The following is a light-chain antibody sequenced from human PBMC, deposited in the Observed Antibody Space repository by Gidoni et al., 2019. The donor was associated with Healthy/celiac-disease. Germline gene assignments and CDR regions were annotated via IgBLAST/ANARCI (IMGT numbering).Light chain of an antibody. CDR1: QRISSW. V-gene: IGKV1-5*03. CDR2: KAS. J-gene: IGKJ2*03. Sequence: IQMTPYPSTLSASVGDRVTITCRASQRISSWLAWYQQKPGKAPKLLIYKASSLESVCPSRLSGRGYGTEFTLTISSLQPDDFATYYCQQYNSYAYSFGQGTKLEIK. CDR3: QQYNSYAYS.